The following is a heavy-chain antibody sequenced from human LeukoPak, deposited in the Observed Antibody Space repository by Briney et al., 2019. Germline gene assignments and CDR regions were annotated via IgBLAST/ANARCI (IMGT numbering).Heavy chain of an antibody. CDR3: ARGDHYDFWSGYYPTYYFDY. CDR1: GGTFSSYA. CDR2: IIPIFGTA. D-gene: IGHD3-3*01. V-gene: IGHV1-69*06. J-gene: IGHJ4*02. Sequence: GASVKVSCKASGGTFSSYAISWVRQAPGQGLEWMGGIIPIFGTANYAQKFQGRVTITADKSTSTAYMELSSLRSEGTAVYYCARGDHYDFWSGYYPTYYFDYWGQGTLVTVSS.